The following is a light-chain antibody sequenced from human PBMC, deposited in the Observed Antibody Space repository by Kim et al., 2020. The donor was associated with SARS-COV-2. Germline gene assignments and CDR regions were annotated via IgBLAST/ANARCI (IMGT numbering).Light chain of an antibody. CDR1: KLGDKY. CDR2: QNI. CDR3: QVWDRSTVI. V-gene: IGLV3-1*01. J-gene: IGLJ2*01. Sequence: SYELTQPPSVSVSPGQTARITCSGIKLGDKYVSWYQQKPGQSPVLVIYQNIKRPSGIPERLSGSNSGNTATLTISGTQAVDESHYYCQVWDRSTVIFGGG.